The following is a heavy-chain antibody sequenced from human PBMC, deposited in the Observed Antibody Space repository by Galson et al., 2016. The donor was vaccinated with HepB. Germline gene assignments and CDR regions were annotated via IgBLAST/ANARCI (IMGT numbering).Heavy chain of an antibody. CDR2: IGGGGGSI. J-gene: IGHJ4*02. V-gene: IGHV3-23*01. CDR1: GSMFHNHA. CDR3: AKVTGGGWIGFEY. D-gene: IGHD6-19*01. Sequence: LRLSCAASGSMFHNHAMSWVRQAPGRGLEWVSVIGGGGGSIYYADSVKGRFTIHRDNSKNTLYLDMKSLRGEDTARYYCAKVTGGGWIGFEYWGQGTQVTVAS.